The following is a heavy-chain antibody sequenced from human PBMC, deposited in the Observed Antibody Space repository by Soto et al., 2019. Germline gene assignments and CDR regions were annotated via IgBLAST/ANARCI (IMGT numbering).Heavy chain of an antibody. CDR3: ARDQYDFRSGSYYYAMEV. CDR1: GGSVSSDSHY. V-gene: IGHV4-61*01. D-gene: IGHD3-3*01. Sequence: QVQLQESGPGLVKPSETLSLTCTVSGGSVSSDSHYWSWIRQTPGKGLEWLGYIYYTGSTNYNPSLKGRVTMSVDTSRDQVSLRLRSVTRADTAVYYCARDQYDFRSGSYYYAMEVWGQGTKVTVSS. J-gene: IGHJ6*02. CDR2: IYYTGST.